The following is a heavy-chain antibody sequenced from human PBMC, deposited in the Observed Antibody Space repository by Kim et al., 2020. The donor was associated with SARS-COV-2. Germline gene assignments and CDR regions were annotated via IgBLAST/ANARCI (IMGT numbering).Heavy chain of an antibody. CDR3: ARRDAKWATRAVDY. Sequence: SETLSLTCAVYGGSFSGYYWSWIRQPPGKGLEWIGEINHSGSTNYNPSLKSRVTISVDTSKNQFSLKLSSVTAADTAVYYCARRDAKWATRAVDYWGQGTLVTVSS. D-gene: IGHD5-12*01. CDR1: GGSFSGYY. J-gene: IGHJ4*02. V-gene: IGHV4-34*01. CDR2: INHSGST.